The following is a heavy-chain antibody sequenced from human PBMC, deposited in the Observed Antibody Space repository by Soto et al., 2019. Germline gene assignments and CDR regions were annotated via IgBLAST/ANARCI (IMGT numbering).Heavy chain of an antibody. V-gene: IGHV1-46*01. CDR1: GSITNHH. CDR3: AKVTHRGPIAVAGPLGS. Sequence: QVHLVQSGAEVKKPGASVNISCQASGSITNHHMHWVRQAPGQGLEWMGIFNPSGLSTTYAQKFQGRVNILRDTSTGTVYMELSSLTSEDTAVYFCAKVTHRGPIAVAGPLGSWGQGTLLIVSS. J-gene: IGHJ4*02. CDR2: FNPSGLST. D-gene: IGHD6-19*01.